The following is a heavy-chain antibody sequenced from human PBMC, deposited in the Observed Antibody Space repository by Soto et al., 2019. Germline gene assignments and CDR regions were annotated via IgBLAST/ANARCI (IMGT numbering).Heavy chain of an antibody. V-gene: IGHV3-48*01. CDR1: GFTFSSYS. Sequence: GSLRLSCAASGFTFSSYSMNWVRQAPGKGLEWVSYISSSSSTIYYADSVKGRFTISRDNAKNSLYLQMNSLRAEDTAVYYCARDAYYDFWCGYYQSPGFDYWGQGTLVTVSA. CDR2: ISSSSSTI. D-gene: IGHD3-3*01. J-gene: IGHJ4*02. CDR3: ARDAYYDFWCGYYQSPGFDY.